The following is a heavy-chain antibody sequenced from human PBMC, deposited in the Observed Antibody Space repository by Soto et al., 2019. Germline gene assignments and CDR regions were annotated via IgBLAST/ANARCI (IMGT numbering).Heavy chain of an antibody. Sequence: GGSLRLSCAASGFTFSGYSMNWVRQAPGKGLEWISYISSSSSSIYYADSVKGRFTISRDNAKNTLYLQMNSLRAEDTAVYYCSTDSYSDMMVVRLDNWGHGTLVTVSS. CDR2: ISSSSSSI. CDR3: STDSYSDMMVVRLDN. CDR1: GFTFSGYS. D-gene: IGHD3-22*01. V-gene: IGHV3-48*01. J-gene: IGHJ4*01.